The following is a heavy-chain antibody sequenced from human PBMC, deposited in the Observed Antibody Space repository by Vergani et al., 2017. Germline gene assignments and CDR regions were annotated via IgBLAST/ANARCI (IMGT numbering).Heavy chain of an antibody. J-gene: IGHJ3*02. V-gene: IGHV3-30*18. CDR2: ISYDGSNK. D-gene: IGHD3-22*01. CDR3: AKDATSRYYYDSSGYEGDAFDI. CDR1: GFTFSSYG. Sequence: VQLLESGGGVVQPGRSLRLSCAASGFTFSSYGMHWIRQAPGKGLEWVAVISYDGSNKYYADSVKGRFTISRDNSKNTLYLQMNSLRAEDTAVYYCAKDATSRYYYDSSGYEGDAFDIWGQGTMVTVSS.